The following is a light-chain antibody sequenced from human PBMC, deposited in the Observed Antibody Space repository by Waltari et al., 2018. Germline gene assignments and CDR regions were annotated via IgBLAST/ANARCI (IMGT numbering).Light chain of an antibody. CDR3: QQYDISPLT. CDR2: GAS. V-gene: IGKV3-20*01. J-gene: IGKJ4*01. Sequence: EIVLTQSPGTLSLSPGERATLSCRASQTVGTTYLAWYQQKPGQAPTLLIYGASSRATGIPDRFSGSGSGTDFSLTISSLEPEDFAVYYCQQYDISPLTFGGGTRVEIK. CDR1: QTVGTTY.